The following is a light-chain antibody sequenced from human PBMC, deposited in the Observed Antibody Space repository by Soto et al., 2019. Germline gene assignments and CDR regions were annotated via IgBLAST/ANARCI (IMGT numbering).Light chain of an antibody. CDR2: GAS. CDR3: QQANLFPLT. V-gene: IGKV3-15*01. J-gene: IGKJ4*01. Sequence: EIVMTQSPATLSVSPGERATLSCRASQSVSSNLAWYQQKPGQAPRLLIYGASTRATGIPARFSGSGSGTEFTLTITSLQPEDSATYYCQQANLFPLTFGGGTKVEIK. CDR1: QSVSSN.